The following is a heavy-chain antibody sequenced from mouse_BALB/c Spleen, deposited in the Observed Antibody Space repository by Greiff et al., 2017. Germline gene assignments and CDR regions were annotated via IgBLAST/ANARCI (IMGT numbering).Heavy chain of an antibody. D-gene: IGHD1-1*01. CDR2: IWGDGST. J-gene: IGHJ1*01. CDR1: GFSLTGYG. CDR3: ARDRYYGYWYFDV. Sequence: VQLQQSGPGLVAPSQSLSITCTVSGFSLTGYGVNWVRQPPGKGLEWLGMIWGDGSTDYNSALKSRLSISKDNSKSQVFLKMNSLQTDDTARYYCARDRYYGYWYFDVWGAGTTVTVSS. V-gene: IGHV2-6-7*01.